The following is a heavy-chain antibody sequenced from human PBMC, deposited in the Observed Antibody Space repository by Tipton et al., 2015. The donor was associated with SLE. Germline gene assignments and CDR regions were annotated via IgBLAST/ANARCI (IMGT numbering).Heavy chain of an antibody. V-gene: IGHV4-39*07. D-gene: IGHD2-2*01. Sequence: TLSLTCTVSGGSISSSSYYWGWIRQPPGKGLEWIGSIYYSGSTYYNPSLKSRVTISVGTSKNQFSLKLSSVTAADTAVYYCARKGYCSSTSCLAWFDPWGQGTLVTVSS. J-gene: IGHJ5*02. CDR3: ARKGYCSSTSCLAWFDP. CDR2: IYYSGST. CDR1: GGSISSSSYY.